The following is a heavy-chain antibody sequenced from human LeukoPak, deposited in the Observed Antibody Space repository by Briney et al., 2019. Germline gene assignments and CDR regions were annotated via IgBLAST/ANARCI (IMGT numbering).Heavy chain of an antibody. D-gene: IGHD3-3*01. CDR1: GFTFGSYS. J-gene: IGHJ4*02. V-gene: IGHV3-33*01. CDR2: IWYHGNDV. Sequence: PGGSLRLSCSASGFTFGSYSMHWVRQAPGKGLEWVALIWYHGNDVDYADSVKGRFTISRDNSKNTLYLQMNSVRAEDTAVYFCARDFWNEPSKYFDYWGQGTLVTVSS. CDR3: ARDFWNEPSKYFDY.